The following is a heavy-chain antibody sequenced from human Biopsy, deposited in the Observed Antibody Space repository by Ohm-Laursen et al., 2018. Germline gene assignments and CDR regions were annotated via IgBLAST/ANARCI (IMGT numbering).Heavy chain of an antibody. D-gene: IGHD3-16*01. CDR3: AKVHDSGYYYYSMDV. V-gene: IGHV3-33*06. CDR1: GFSFSDYG. Sequence: SLRLSCTASGFSFSDYGMHWVRQAPGRGLEWVAVIWYDGTNKYYAGSVEGRFTISRDNSKNMVYLQMGSLTVEDTAVYYCAKVHDSGYYYYSMDVWGQGTTVTVSS. CDR2: IWYDGTNK. J-gene: IGHJ6*02.